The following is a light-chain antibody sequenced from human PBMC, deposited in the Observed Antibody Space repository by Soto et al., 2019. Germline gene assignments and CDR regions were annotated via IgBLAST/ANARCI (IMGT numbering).Light chain of an antibody. J-gene: IGLJ2*01. CDR3: QSYDSSLSGYVV. CDR2: GNS. Sequence: QSVLTQPPSVSGAPGQRVTISCTGSSSNIGAGYDVHWYQQLPGTAPKLLIYGNSNRPSGVPDRFSGSKSGTSASLAITELQAEDEADYSCQSYDSSLSGYVVFGGGTKLTVL. V-gene: IGLV1-40*01. CDR1: SSNIGAGYD.